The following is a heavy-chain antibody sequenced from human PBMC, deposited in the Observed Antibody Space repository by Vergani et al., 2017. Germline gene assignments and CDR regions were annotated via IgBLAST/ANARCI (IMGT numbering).Heavy chain of an antibody. CDR3: ARGAPTYFDN. V-gene: IGHV3-48*03. D-gene: IGHD3-16*01. CDR2: ISSSGSTI. CDR1: GFTFSSYA. Sequence: EVQLVESGGGLVQPGGSLRLSCSASGFTFSSYAMHWVRQAPGKGLEWVSYISSSGSTIYYADSVKGRFTISRDNAKNSLYLQMNSLRAEDTAVYYCARGAPTYFDNWGQGTLVTVSS. J-gene: IGHJ4*02.